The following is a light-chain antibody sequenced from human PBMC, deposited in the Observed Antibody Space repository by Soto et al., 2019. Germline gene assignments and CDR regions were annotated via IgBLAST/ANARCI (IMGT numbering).Light chain of an antibody. CDR1: QTVSSS. J-gene: IGKJ5*01. CDR3: QQYSSSPRT. V-gene: IGKV3-20*01. CDR2: DAS. Sequence: EIVLTQSPATLSLSPGERATLSCRASQTVSSSLAWYQQKPGQAPRLLIYDASNRATGVPDRFSGSGSGTDFSLTISRLEPEDFAVYHCQQYSSSPRTFGQGTRLEI.